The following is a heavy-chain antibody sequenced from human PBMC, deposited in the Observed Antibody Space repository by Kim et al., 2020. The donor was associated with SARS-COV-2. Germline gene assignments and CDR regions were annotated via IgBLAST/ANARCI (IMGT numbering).Heavy chain of an antibody. CDR3: VRGNTAPRS. D-gene: IGHD2-2*02. J-gene: IGHJ5*02. Sequence: GNTNYNPSLKSRVNRSVDTSENQFSLKLSYVTAADTAVYYCVRGNTAPRSWGQGTLVTVSS. CDR2: GNT. V-gene: IGHV4-34*01.